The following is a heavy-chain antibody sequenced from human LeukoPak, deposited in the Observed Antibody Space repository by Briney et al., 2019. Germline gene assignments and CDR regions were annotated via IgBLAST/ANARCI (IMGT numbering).Heavy chain of an antibody. V-gene: IGHV3-30*18. CDR1: GLTVSNHW. CDR3: ANLPEPYYDFWSGYYT. CDR2: ISYDGSNK. J-gene: IGHJ4*02. Sequence: GGSLRLSCVASGLTVSNHWMSWVRQAPGKGLEWVAVISYDGSNKYYADSVKGRFTISRDNSKNTLYLQMNSLRAEDTAVYYCANLPEPYYDFWSGYYTWGQGTLVTVSS. D-gene: IGHD3-3*01.